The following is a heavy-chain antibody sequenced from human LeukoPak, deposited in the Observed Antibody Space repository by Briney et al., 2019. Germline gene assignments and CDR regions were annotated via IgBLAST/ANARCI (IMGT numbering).Heavy chain of an antibody. CDR1: GFTFSSYW. Sequence: GGSLRLSCAASGFTFSSYWMHWVRQAPGKGLVWVSRVNSDGSSISYADSVKDRFTISRDNAKNMLYLQMNSLRAEDTAVYYCASLGYQRDYWGQGTLVTVSS. CDR3: ASLGYQRDY. J-gene: IGHJ4*02. V-gene: IGHV3-74*01. CDR2: VNSDGSSI. D-gene: IGHD2-15*01.